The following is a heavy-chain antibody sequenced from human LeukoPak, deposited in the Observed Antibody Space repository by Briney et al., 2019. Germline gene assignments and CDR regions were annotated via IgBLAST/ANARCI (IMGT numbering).Heavy chain of an antibody. CDR1: GFTFSSYW. V-gene: IGHV3-74*01. Sequence: PGGSLRLSCAASGFTFSSYWMHWVRQAPGKGLVWVSRINTDGSSTSYADSVKGRFTISRDNAKNTLYLQMNSLRAEDTAVYYCARLSTAAADSDYWGQGTLVTVSS. D-gene: IGHD6-13*01. CDR3: ARLSTAAADSDY. J-gene: IGHJ4*02. CDR2: INTDGSST.